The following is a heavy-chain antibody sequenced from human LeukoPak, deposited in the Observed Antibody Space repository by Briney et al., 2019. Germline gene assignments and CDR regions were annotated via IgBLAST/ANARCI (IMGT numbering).Heavy chain of an antibody. V-gene: IGHV3-23*01. D-gene: IGHD4-23*01. J-gene: IGHJ6*03. Sequence: GGSLRLSCAASGFTFSSYAMSWVRQAPGKGLEWVSAISGSGGSTYSADSVKGRFTISRDNSKNTLYLQMNSLRAEDTAVYYCARGGGGPSYYYYYMDVWGKGTTVTVSS. CDR1: GFTFSSYA. CDR2: ISGSGGST. CDR3: ARGGGGPSYYYYYMDV.